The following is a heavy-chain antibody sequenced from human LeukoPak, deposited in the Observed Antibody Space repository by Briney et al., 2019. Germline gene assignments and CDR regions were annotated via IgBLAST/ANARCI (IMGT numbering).Heavy chain of an antibody. CDR3: ARSRRYYDFWSGPNNYYYMDV. CDR1: GGTFSSYA. CDR2: IIPIFGTA. Sequence: ASVKVSCKASGGTFSSYAISWVRQAPGQGLEWMGGIIPIFGTANYAQKFQGRVTITTDESTSTAYMELSSLRSEDTAVYYCARSRRYYDFWSGPNNYYYMDVWGKGTTVTVSS. D-gene: IGHD3-3*01. V-gene: IGHV1-69*05. J-gene: IGHJ6*03.